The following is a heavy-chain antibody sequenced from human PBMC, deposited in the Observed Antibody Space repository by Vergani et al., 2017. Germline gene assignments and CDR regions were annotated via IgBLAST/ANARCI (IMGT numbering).Heavy chain of an antibody. CDR2: IIPILGIA. J-gene: IGHJ6*03. Sequence: QVQLVQSGAEVKKPGSSVKVSCKASGGTFSSYTISWVRQAPGQGLEWMGRIIPILGIANYAQKFQGRVTITADKSTSTAYMELSSLRSEDTAVYYCARGPESSSWHIDHRSGYYYYMDVGGKGTTVTVSS. V-gene: IGHV1-69*02. CDR1: GGTFSSYT. D-gene: IGHD6-13*01. CDR3: ARGPESSSWHIDHRSGYYYYMDV.